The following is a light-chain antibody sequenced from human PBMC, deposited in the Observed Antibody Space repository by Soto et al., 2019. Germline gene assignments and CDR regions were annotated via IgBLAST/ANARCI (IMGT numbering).Light chain of an antibody. Sequence: QSALTQPASVSGSPGQSITISCTGTSSDVGGYNYVSWYQQHPGKAPKLMIYDVSNRPSGVSNRFSGSKSGNKASLTISGLQAEDEADYYCSSYTTSGSLVFGGGTQLTVL. CDR1: SSDVGGYNY. V-gene: IGLV2-14*01. J-gene: IGLJ2*01. CDR3: SSYTTSGSLV. CDR2: DVS.